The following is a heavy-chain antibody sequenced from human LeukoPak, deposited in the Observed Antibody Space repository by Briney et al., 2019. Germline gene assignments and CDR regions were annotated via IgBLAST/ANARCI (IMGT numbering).Heavy chain of an antibody. V-gene: IGHV4-34*01. CDR3: AKAVAGGSNWFDP. Sequence: PSETLSLXCAVYGGSFSGYYWSWSRQPPGKGLEWIGEINHSGSTNYNPSLKSRVTISVDTSKNQFSLKLSSVTAADTAVYYCAKAVAGGSNWFDPWGQGTLVTVSS. J-gene: IGHJ5*02. CDR2: INHSGST. CDR1: GGSFSGYY. D-gene: IGHD6-19*01.